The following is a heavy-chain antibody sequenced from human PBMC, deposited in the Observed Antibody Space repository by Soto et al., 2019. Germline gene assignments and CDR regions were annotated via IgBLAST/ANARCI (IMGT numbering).Heavy chain of an antibody. CDR3: ARSRRIADGLYDYYYGMDV. D-gene: IGHD6-13*01. CDR2: IIPIFGTA. J-gene: IGHJ6*02. V-gene: IGHV1-69*13. CDR1: GGPSSSYA. Sequence: SVKVSCKASGGPSSSYAISWVRQAPGQGLEWMGGIIPIFGTANYAQKFQGRVTITADESTSTAYMELSSLRSEDTAGYYCARSRRIADGLYDYYYGMDVWGQGTTVTVSS.